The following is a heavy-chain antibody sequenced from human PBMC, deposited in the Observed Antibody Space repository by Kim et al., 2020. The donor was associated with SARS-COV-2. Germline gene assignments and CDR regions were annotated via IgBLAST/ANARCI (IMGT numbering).Heavy chain of an antibody. CDR1: GFSFNNFG. J-gene: IGHJ6*02. CDR2: ISYDGSKK. D-gene: IGHD3-16*01. CDR3: AKDKSFFMSTFGGESGGMEV. V-gene: IGHV3-30*18. Sequence: GGSLRLSCAASGFSFNNFGMHWVRQAPGKGLEWVALISYDGSKKYYADSLKGRFTIPRDSSKNTLYLQMNSLRPEDTAVYFCAKDKSFFMSTFGGESGGMEVWGQGTTVTVSS.